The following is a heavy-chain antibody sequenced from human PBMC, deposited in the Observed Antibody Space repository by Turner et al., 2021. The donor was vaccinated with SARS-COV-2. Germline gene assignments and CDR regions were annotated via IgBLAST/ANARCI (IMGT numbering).Heavy chain of an antibody. J-gene: IGHJ4*02. D-gene: IGHD3-22*01. V-gene: IGHV3-48*03. CDR1: GFTFSSYD. Sequence: EVQLVESGGVLVQPGGSLRLSCAASGFTFSSYDMNWVRQAPGKGLEWVSYISGSGSTIYYGDSMKGRVAVSRDNAKNSLYLQMNSLRAEDTAVYYCVRDKDSSDYYYWGQGTLVTVSS. CDR2: ISGSGSTI. CDR3: VRDKDSSDYYY.